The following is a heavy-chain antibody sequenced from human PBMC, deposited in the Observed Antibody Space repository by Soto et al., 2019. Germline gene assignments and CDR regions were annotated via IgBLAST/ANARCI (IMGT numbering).Heavy chain of an antibody. Sequence: PSVKVSRKASGYTFSSYGISWVRQASGQGLEWMGWISAYNGNTNYAQKLQGRVTMTTDTSTSTAYMELRSLRSDDTAVYYCARENGDYPLDYWGQGTLVTVSS. CDR1: GYTFSSYG. J-gene: IGHJ4*02. D-gene: IGHD4-17*01. CDR3: ARENGDYPLDY. V-gene: IGHV1-18*01. CDR2: ISAYNGNT.